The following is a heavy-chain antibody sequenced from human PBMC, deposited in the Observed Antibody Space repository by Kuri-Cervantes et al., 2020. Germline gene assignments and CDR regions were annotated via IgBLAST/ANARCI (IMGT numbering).Heavy chain of an antibody. CDR2: ISGSGGST. CDR1: GFTFSSYA. Sequence: ETLSLTCAASGFTFSSYAMSGFGQAPGKGLEWVPAISGSGGSTYYADSVKGRFTISRDNSKNTLYLQMNSLRAEDTAVYYCAREQALRFLEWLLPTDYLHTTYYGMDVWGQGTTVTVSS. CDR3: AREQALRFLEWLLPTDYLHTTYYGMDV. J-gene: IGHJ6*02. V-gene: IGHV3-23*01. D-gene: IGHD3-3*01.